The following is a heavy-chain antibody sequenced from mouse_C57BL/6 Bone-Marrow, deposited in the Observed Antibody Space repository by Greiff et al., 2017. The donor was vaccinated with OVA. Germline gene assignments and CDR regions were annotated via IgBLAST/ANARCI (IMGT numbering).Heavy chain of an antibody. Sequence: VKLQQSGAELVRPGTSVKVSCKASGYAFTNYLIEWVKQRPGQGLEWIGVINPGSGGTNYNEKFKGKATLTADKSSSTAYLQLSSLTSEDSAVYFCARWSSRGYWYFDVWGTGTTVTVSS. CDR2: INPGSGGT. CDR3: ARWSSRGYWYFDV. V-gene: IGHV1-54*01. J-gene: IGHJ1*03. D-gene: IGHD1-1*01. CDR1: GYAFTNYL.